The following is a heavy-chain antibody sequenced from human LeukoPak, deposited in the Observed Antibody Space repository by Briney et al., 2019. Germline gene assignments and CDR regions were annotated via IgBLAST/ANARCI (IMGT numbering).Heavy chain of an antibody. V-gene: IGHV4-61*02. CDR1: GGSISSGSYY. D-gene: IGHD5-12*01. CDR2: IYTSGST. Sequence: KTSETLSLTCTVSGGSISSGSYYWSWIRQPAGKGLEWIGRIYTSGSTNYNPSLKSRVTMSVDTSKNQFSLKLSSVTAADTAVYYCARGGYSDYDGFDYWGQGTLVTVSS. CDR3: ARGGYSDYDGFDY. J-gene: IGHJ4*02.